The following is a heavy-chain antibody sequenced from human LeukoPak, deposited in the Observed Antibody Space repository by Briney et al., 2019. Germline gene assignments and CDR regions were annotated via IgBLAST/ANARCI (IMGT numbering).Heavy chain of an antibody. Sequence: GGSLRLYCAASGFTFSSYAMSWVRQAPGKGLEWVSAISGSGGSTYYADSVKGRFTISRDNSKNTLDLQMNSLRAEDTAVYYCAKKNAGYYDSSGYRYDYWGQGTLVTVSS. V-gene: IGHV3-23*01. J-gene: IGHJ4*02. CDR3: AKKNAGYYDSSGYRYDY. D-gene: IGHD3-22*01. CDR2: ISGSGGST. CDR1: GFTFSSYA.